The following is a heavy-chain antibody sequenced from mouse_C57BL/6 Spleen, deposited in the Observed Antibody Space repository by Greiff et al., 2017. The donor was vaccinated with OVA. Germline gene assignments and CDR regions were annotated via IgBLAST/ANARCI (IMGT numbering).Heavy chain of an antibody. D-gene: IGHD1-1*01. Sequence: EVKLMESGPGLVKPSQSLSLTCSVTGYSITSGYYWNWIRQFPGNKLEWMGYISYDGSNNYNPSLKNRISITRDTSKNQFFLKLNSVTTEDTATYYCARGDYYGSSSMDYWGQGTSVTVSS. CDR2: ISYDGSN. J-gene: IGHJ4*01. V-gene: IGHV3-6*01. CDR1: GYSITSGYY. CDR3: ARGDYYGSSSMDY.